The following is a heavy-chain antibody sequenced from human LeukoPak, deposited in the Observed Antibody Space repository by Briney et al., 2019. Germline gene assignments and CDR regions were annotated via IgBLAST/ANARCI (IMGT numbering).Heavy chain of an antibody. CDR2: IKSKTDGGTT. CDR3: TTDFRRATYGDYQSDY. D-gene: IGHD4-17*01. V-gene: IGHV3-15*01. J-gene: IGHJ4*02. Sequence: VGSLRLSCAASVFTFSNAWMSWVRQAPGKGLEWVGRIKSKTDGGTTDYAAPVKGRFTISRDDSENTLYLQMNSLRTEDTAVYYCTTDFRRATYGDYQSDYCGQGTLVTVSS. CDR1: VFTFSNAW.